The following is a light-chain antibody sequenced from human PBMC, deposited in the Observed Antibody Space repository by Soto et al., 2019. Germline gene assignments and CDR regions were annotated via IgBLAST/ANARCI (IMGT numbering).Light chain of an antibody. CDR2: EVR. J-gene: IGLJ1*01. Sequence: QSALTQPASVSGSPGQSITISCTGTRRDVGEYNYVSWYQQHPGKAPKLMIYEVRNRPSGVSNRFSGSKSGNTASLTIAGLQAEDEADYYCSSYTSTSTLYVCGTGTKVTVL. CDR3: SSYTSTSTLYV. CDR1: RRDVGEYNY. V-gene: IGLV2-14*01.